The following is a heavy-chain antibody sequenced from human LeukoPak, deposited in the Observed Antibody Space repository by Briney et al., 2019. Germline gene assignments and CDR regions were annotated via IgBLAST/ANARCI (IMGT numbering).Heavy chain of an antibody. Sequence: GGSLRLSCAASGLTFSSYGMYWVRQAPGKGLEWVAVIWYDGSNKYYADSVKGRFTISRDNSKNTLYLQMNSLRAEDTAVYYCARSPMPSSSWGLTYYYYMDVWGKGTTATVSS. CDR1: GLTFSSYG. CDR3: ARSPMPSSSWGLTYYYYMDV. V-gene: IGHV3-33*01. CDR2: IWYDGSNK. D-gene: IGHD6-6*01. J-gene: IGHJ6*03.